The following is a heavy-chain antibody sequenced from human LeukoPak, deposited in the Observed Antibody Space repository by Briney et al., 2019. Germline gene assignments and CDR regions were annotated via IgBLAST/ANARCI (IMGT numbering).Heavy chain of an antibody. V-gene: IGHV3-33*01. Sequence: GRSLRLSCAASGFTFSSYGMHWVRQAPGKGLEWVAVIWYDGSNKYYADSVKGRFTISRDNSKNTLYLQMNSLRAEDTAVYYCARDSGRLRPNWFDPWGQGTLVTVSS. CDR2: IWYDGSNK. CDR1: GFTFSSYG. CDR3: ARDSGRLRPNWFDP. D-gene: IGHD5-12*01. J-gene: IGHJ5*02.